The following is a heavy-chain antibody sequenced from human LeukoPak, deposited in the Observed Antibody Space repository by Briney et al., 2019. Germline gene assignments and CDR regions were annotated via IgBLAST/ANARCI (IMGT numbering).Heavy chain of an antibody. J-gene: IGHJ4*02. CDR3: ARVRYPYSSSKEDC. D-gene: IGHD6-13*01. V-gene: IGHV4-59*01. Sequence: SETLSLTCSISGGSISSFYWSWIRQPPGKGLEWIGYIYYSGSTNYSPSLKSRVTISVDTSKNQFSLKLNSVTAADTAVYYCARVRYPYSSSKEDCWGQGTLVTVSS. CDR1: GGSISSFY. CDR2: IYYSGST.